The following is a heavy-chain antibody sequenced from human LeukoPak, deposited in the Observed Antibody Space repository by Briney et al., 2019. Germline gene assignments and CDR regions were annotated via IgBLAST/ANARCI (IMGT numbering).Heavy chain of an antibody. CDR3: ASHQYDFWSGYYSYYYYGMDV. Sequence: GGSLRLSCAASGFTFSSYCMSWVRQAPGKGREWVANIKQDGSEKYYVDSVKGRFTISRDNAKNSLYLQMNSLRAEDTAVYYCASHQYDFWSGYYSYYYYGMDVWGQGTTVTVSS. CDR2: IKQDGSEK. J-gene: IGHJ6*02. D-gene: IGHD3-3*01. CDR1: GFTFSSYC. V-gene: IGHV3-7*03.